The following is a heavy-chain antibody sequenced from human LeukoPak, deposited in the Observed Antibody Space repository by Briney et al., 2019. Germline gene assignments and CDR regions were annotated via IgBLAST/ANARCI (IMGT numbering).Heavy chain of an antibody. D-gene: IGHD3-10*01. Sequence: GGSLRLSCAASGFTVSSNYMSWVRQAPGKGLEWVSIIYRGDTTYYADSVKGRFTISRDNSKNTVFLQMNSLRAEDTAVYYCATVRISFDFDYWGQGTLVTVSS. J-gene: IGHJ4*02. CDR3: ATVRISFDFDY. CDR2: IYRGDTT. V-gene: IGHV3-53*01. CDR1: GFTVSSNY.